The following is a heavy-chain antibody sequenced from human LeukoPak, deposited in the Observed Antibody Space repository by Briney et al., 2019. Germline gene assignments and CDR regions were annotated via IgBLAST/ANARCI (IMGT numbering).Heavy chain of an antibody. CDR2: IYHSGST. CDR1: GASISSGGYY. J-gene: IGHJ4*02. CDR3: ARAEGKPAAIFDY. V-gene: IGHV4-30-2*01. Sequence: SQTLSLTCTVSGASISSGGYYWSWIRQPPGKGLEWIGYIYHSGSTYYNPSLKSRVTMSVDRSKNQFSLKLSSVTAADTAVYYCARAEGKPAAIFDYWGQGTLVTVSS. D-gene: IGHD2-2*01.